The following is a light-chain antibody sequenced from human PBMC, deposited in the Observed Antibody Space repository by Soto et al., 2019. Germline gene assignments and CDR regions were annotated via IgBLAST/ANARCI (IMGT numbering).Light chain of an antibody. CDR3: MQALQTPNT. CDR2: LGS. V-gene: IGKV2-28*01. Sequence: DIVMTQSPLSLPVTPGEPASISCRSSQSLLHSNGYNYLDWYLQKPGQSPRLLIYLGSNRASGVPDRFSGSGSGTDFTLKISRVEAEDVGVYYCMQALQTPNTLGQGTKVDIK. CDR1: QSLLHSNGYNY. J-gene: IGKJ1*01.